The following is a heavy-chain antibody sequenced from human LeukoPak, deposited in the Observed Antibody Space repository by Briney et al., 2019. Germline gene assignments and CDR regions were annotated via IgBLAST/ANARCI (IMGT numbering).Heavy chain of an antibody. V-gene: IGHV5-51*01. D-gene: IGHD2/OR15-2a*01. Sequence: GESLQISCKGSGYSFTNHWIGWVRQMPGKGLEWMGIIYPDDSDTRYNLSFEGQVTMSADKSINTAYLHWSSLQASDTAMYYCARLGLSNEYADYYFFDYWGQGTLVTVSS. CDR1: GYSFTNHW. CDR2: IYPDDSDT. J-gene: IGHJ4*02. CDR3: ARLGLSNEYADYYFFDY.